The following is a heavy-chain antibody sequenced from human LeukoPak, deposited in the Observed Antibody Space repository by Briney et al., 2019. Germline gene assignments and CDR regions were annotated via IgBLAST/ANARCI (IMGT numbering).Heavy chain of an antibody. J-gene: IGHJ4*02. D-gene: IGHD3-10*01. Sequence: GGSLRLSCAASGFTVSSNYMSWVRRAPGKGLEWVSVIYSGGSTYYADSVKGRFTISRDNSKNTLYLQMNSLRAEDTAVYYCARSPLWFGENYFDYWGQGTLVTVS. CDR3: ARSPLWFGENYFDY. V-gene: IGHV3-53*01. CDR1: GFTVSSNY. CDR2: IYSGGST.